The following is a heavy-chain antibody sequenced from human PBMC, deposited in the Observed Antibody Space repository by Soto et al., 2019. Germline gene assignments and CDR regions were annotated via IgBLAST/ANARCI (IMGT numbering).Heavy chain of an antibody. CDR1: GYNFAGYW. V-gene: IGHV5-51*01. CDR3: ARGGVSTRTFDY. CDR2: IYPSGSDT. J-gene: IGHJ4*02. D-gene: IGHD3-3*01. Sequence: GEALKISCKGSGYNFAGYWIALVRQMPGKGLGVMGIIYPSGSDTRYRPSFQGQVTISADKSISSAYLQWSSLRASDTAMYYCARGGVSTRTFDYWGQGTPVTVSS.